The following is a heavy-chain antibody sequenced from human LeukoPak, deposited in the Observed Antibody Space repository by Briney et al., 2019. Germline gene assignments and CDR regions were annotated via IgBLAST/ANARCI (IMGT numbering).Heavy chain of an antibody. V-gene: IGHV1-2*02. D-gene: IGHD2-15*01. CDR3: ARSLGYCSGGTCYSLDAFDI. CDR2: INPNSGDT. CDR1: GYTFTDYY. J-gene: IGHJ3*02. Sequence: ASVKVSCKASGYTFTDYYMHWVRQAPGQGLEWMGWINPNSGDTNYAQTFQGRVTMTRDTTINTAYMEQSRLRSDDTAVYFCARSLGYCSGGTCYSLDAFDIWGQGTMATVSS.